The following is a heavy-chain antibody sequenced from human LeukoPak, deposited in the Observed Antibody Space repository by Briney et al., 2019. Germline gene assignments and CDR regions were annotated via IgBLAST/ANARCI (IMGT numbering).Heavy chain of an antibody. D-gene: IGHD4-23*01. J-gene: IGHJ4*02. Sequence: GGSLRLSCAASGFTISSNYMNWVRQAPGKGLDWVSVISDGGSTYYADSVRGRFTISRDNSKNTLFLQMNSLRAEDTAIYYCAKDYHYGGNSFFDSWGQGTLVTLSS. V-gene: IGHV3-53*01. CDR1: GFTISSNY. CDR3: AKDYHYGGNSFFDS. CDR2: ISDGGST.